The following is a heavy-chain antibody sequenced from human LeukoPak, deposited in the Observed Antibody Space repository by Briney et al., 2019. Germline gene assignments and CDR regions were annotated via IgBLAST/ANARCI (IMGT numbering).Heavy chain of an antibody. J-gene: IGHJ4*02. V-gene: IGHV1-69*01. CDR1: GGTFSSYA. D-gene: IGHD5-12*01. CDR2: IIPIFGTA. Sequence: SSVKVSCKASGGTFSSYAISWVRQAPGQGLEWMGGIIPIFGTANYAQKFQGRVTITADESTSTAYMELSSLRSEDTAVYYCARIGYSGYVWYFDYWSQGTLVTVSS. CDR3: ARIGYSGYVWYFDY.